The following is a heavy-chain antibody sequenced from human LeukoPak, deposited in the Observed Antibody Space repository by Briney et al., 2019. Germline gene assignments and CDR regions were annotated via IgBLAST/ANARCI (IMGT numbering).Heavy chain of an antibody. CDR2: VYYSGST. CDR3: AATMVRGVHTHFDY. V-gene: IGHV4-59*08. D-gene: IGHD3-10*01. Sequence: SETLSLTCTVSGGSITNYYWSWIRQPPGKGLEWIGYVYYSGSTNYNPSLKSQVTISVDTSKNQFSLKLSSVTAADTAVYYCAATMVRGVHTHFDYWGQGTLVTVSS. CDR1: GGSITNYY. J-gene: IGHJ4*02.